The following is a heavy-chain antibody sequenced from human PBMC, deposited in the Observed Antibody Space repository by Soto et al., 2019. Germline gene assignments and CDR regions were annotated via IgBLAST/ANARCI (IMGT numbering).Heavy chain of an antibody. CDR1: GFTFSNYN. V-gene: IGHV3-48*02. CDR3: AGGGNTYGPEAAFEY. D-gene: IGHD2-15*01. Sequence: GGSLRLSCAAPGFTFSNYNINWVRQAPGKGLQWVSYISTSSATIYYEDSVRGRFTISRDNAKNSLYLHMHSLTDDDTAVYYCAGGGNTYGPEAAFEYWGHGILVTVSS. J-gene: IGHJ4*01. CDR2: ISTSSATI.